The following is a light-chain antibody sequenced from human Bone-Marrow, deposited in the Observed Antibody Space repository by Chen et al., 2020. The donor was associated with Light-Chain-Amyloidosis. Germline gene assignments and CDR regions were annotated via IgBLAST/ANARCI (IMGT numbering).Light chain of an antibody. Sequence: SYVLTQPSSVSVAPGQPATIACGGNNIGSTSVHWYQQTPGQAPLLVVYDDSDLPSGIPERLSGSNSGNTATLTISRVEAGDEADYYCQVWDRSSDRPVFGGGTKLTVL. V-gene: IGLV3-21*02. CDR1: NIGSTS. CDR3: QVWDRSSDRPV. J-gene: IGLJ3*02. CDR2: DDS.